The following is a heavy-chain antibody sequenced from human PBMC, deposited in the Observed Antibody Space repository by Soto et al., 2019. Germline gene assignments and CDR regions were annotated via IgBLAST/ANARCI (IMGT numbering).Heavy chain of an antibody. CDR2: ISSSSSYI. CDR1: GFTFSSYA. Sequence: PGGSLRLSCEASGFTFSSYAMNWVRQAPGKGLEWVSSISSSSSYIYYADSVKGRFTISRDNSKNTLYLQMNSLRAEDTAVYYCAKGYSGYPFDYWGQGTLVTVSS. CDR3: AKGYSGYPFDY. V-gene: IGHV3-21*04. D-gene: IGHD3-22*01. J-gene: IGHJ4*02.